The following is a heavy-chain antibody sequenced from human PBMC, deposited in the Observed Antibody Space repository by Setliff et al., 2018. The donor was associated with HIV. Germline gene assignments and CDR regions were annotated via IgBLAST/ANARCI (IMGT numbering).Heavy chain of an antibody. CDR1: GYTFNSYG. J-gene: IGHJ6*03. Sequence: SVKVSCKTSGYTFNSYGISWVRQAPGQGLEWMGGIIPIFGTANYAQKFQGRVTITADESTSTAYMELSSLRSEDTAVYYCARVKPPSWAPPGDYYYYYMDVWGKGTTVTVSS. CDR3: ARVKPPSWAPPGDYYYYYMDV. CDR2: IIPIFGTA. V-gene: IGHV1-69*13. D-gene: IGHD2-2*01.